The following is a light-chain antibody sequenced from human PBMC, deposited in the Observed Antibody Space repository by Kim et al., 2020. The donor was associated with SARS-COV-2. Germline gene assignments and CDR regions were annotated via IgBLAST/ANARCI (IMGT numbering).Light chain of an antibody. CDR2: AAS. J-gene: IGKJ4*01. CDR1: QGISSW. V-gene: IGKV1-12*01. Sequence: ASVGDRVTITCRASQGISSWLAWYQQKPGKAPKLLIYAASSLPTGVPSRFSGSGSGTDYTLTISDLQPDDFATYYCQQGASFPLTFGGGTKVDIK. CDR3: QQGASFPLT.